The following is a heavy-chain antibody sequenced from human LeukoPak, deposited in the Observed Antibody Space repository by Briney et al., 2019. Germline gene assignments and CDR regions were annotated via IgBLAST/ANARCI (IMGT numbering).Heavy chain of an antibody. V-gene: IGHV4-34*01. CDR1: GGSFSGYY. CDR2: INHSGST. D-gene: IGHD5-18*01. J-gene: IGHJ5*02. Sequence: SETLSLTCAVYGGSFSGYYWSWIRQPPGKGLEWIGEINHSGSTNYNPSLKSRVTISVDTSKNQFSLKLSSVTAADTAVYYCARTRRGYSYGRGWFDPWGQGTLVTVSS. CDR3: ARTRRGYSYGRGWFDP.